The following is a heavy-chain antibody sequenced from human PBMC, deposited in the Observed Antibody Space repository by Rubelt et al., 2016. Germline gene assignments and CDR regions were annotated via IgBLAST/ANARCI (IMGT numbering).Heavy chain of an antibody. D-gene: IGHD2-15*01. CDR1: SSYA. CDR3: ARLGYCSGGSCS. J-gene: IGHJ5*02. CDR2: VSYDGSNK. Sequence: SSYAMHWVRQAPGKGLDWVAVVSYDGSNKFYADSVKGRFTISRDTSKNTLYLQMNSLRAEDTAVYYCARLGYCSGGSCSWGQGTLVTVSS. V-gene: IGHV3-30*04.